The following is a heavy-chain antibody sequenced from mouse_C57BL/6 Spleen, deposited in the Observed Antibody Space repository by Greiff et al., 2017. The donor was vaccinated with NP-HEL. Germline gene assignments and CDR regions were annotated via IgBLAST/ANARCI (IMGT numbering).Heavy chain of an antibody. CDR3: ARDPTTVVAHGYFDV. D-gene: IGHD1-1*01. CDR2: ISDGGSYT. J-gene: IGHJ1*03. Sequence: EVKLMESGGGLVKPGGSLKLSCAASGFTFSSYAMSWVRQTPEKRLEWVATISDGGSYTYYPDNVKGRFTISRDNAKNNLYLQMSHLKSEDTAMYYCARDPTTVVAHGYFDVWGTGTTVTVSS. CDR1: GFTFSSYA. V-gene: IGHV5-4*01.